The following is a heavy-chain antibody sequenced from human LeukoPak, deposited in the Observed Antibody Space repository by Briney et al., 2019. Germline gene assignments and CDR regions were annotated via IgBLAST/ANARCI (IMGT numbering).Heavy chain of an antibody. D-gene: IGHD3/OR15-3a*01. Sequence: PSETLSLTCTVSGGSISSYYWSSIRPPPGKRLEWIVYIYYSGSTNYNPSLKSRVTISVDTSKNPFSLKLCSVTAADTAVYYCARRTGYYDGFDYWGQGTLVTVSS. CDR1: GGSISSYY. V-gene: IGHV4-59*01. CDR3: ARRTGYYDGFDY. CDR2: IYYSGST. J-gene: IGHJ4*02.